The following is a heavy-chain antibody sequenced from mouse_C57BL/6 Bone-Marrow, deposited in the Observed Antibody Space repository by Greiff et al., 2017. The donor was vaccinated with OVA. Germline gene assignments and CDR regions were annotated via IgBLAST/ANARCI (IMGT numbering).Heavy chain of an antibody. Sequence: EVKLQESGPGLVKPSQSLSLTCSVTGYSITSGYYWNWIRQFPGNKLEWMGYISYDGSNNYNPSLKNRISITRDTSKNQFFLKLNSVTTEDTATYYCARPLPYWGQGTLVTVSA. CDR3: ARPLPY. CDR1: GYSITSGYY. CDR2: ISYDGSN. J-gene: IGHJ3*01. V-gene: IGHV3-6*01.